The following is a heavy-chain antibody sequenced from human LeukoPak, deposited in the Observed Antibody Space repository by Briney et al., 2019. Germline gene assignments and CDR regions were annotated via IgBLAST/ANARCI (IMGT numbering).Heavy chain of an antibody. V-gene: IGHV3-21*01. D-gene: IGHD5-12*01. Sequence: PGGSLRLSCAASGFTFSSYSMNWVRQAPGKGLEWVSSISSSSSYIYYADSAKGRFTISRDNAKNSLYLQMNSLRAEDTAVYYCARGGYSGYDIFGYWGQGTLVTVSS. J-gene: IGHJ4*02. CDR2: ISSSSSYI. CDR1: GFTFSSYS. CDR3: ARGGYSGYDIFGY.